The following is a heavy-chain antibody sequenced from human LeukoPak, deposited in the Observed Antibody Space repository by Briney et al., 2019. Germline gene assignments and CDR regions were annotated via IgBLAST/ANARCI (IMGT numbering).Heavy chain of an antibody. V-gene: IGHV1-2*02. CDR1: GYTFTGYY. CDR2: INPNTGGT. Sequence: ASVKVSCKASGYTFTGYYVHWVRQASGQGLEWMGWINPNTGGTNSAQDFQGRVTMTRDTSISTAYMELSRLRSDDTAVYYCARSLRTGTAGFYYFDYWGQGTLVTVSS. J-gene: IGHJ4*02. CDR3: ARSLRTGTAGFYYFDY. D-gene: IGHD1-7*01.